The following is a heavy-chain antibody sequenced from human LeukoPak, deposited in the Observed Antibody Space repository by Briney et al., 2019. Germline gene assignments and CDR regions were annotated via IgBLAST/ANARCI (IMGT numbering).Heavy chain of an antibody. J-gene: IGHJ3*02. CDR2: IYYSGST. CDR1: GDSISNYY. V-gene: IGHV4-59*01. CDR3: ARDWNYYDSSGYLAGLAFGI. Sequence: SETLSLTCTVSGDSISNYYRSWIRQPPGKGLEWIGYIYYSGSTNYNPSLKSRATISLDTTKNQFSLKLRSVTAADTAAYYCARDWNYYDSSGYLAGLAFGIWGQGTMVTVSS. D-gene: IGHD3-22*01.